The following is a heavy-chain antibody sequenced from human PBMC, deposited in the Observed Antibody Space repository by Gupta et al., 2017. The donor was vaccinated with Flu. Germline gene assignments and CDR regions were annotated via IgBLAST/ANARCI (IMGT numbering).Heavy chain of an antibody. J-gene: IGHJ6*02. D-gene: IGHD1-1*01. Sequence: EVQLVESGGGLVKPGGSLRRSGAASGFAFSTHEMNWVRQSPGKGLEWVSYISSGGYTKYYADSVKGRFTISRDNAKTSLYLHMNSLRSEDTGVYYCARDPYNSLFYYTLDVWGQGTTVTVSS. CDR3: ARDPYNSLFYYTLDV. CDR1: GFAFSTHE. CDR2: ISSGGYTK. V-gene: IGHV3-48*03.